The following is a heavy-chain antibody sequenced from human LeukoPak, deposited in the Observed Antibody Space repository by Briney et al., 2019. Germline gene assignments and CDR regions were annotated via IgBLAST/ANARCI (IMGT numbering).Heavy chain of an antibody. Sequence: SETLSLTCTVSGGSISSYYWSWIRQPPGNGLEWIGYIYYSGTTNYNPSLKSRVTISVDTSKNQFSLKLSSVTAADTAVYYCASSIQWLSYFDYWGQGTLVTVSS. CDR3: ASSIQWLSYFDY. V-gene: IGHV4-59*01. J-gene: IGHJ4*02. CDR2: IYYSGTT. D-gene: IGHD6-19*01. CDR1: GGSISSYY.